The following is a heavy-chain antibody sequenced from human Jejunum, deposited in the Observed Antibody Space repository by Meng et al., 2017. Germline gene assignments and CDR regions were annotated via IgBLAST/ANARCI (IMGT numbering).Heavy chain of an antibody. CDR3: ARKAYYYDSSGPRPINWFDP. V-gene: IGHV4-39*01. Sequence: QLQLQESGPGLVKPSETLSHTCTGSGGSISSSSHYWGWIRQPPGKGLEWIGSIYYSGSTYYNPSLKSRVTISVDTSKNQFSLKLSSVTAADTAVYYCARKAYYYDSSGPRPINWFDPWGQGTLVTVSS. CDR1: GGSISSSSHY. CDR2: IYYSGST. D-gene: IGHD3-22*01. J-gene: IGHJ5*02.